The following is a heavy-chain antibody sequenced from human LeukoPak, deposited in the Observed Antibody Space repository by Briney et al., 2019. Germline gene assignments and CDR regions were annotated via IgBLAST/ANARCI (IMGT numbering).Heavy chain of an antibody. CDR1: GFTFSSYG. CDR2: IWYDGSNK. J-gene: IGHJ4*02. Sequence: PGGSLRLSCAASGFTFSSYGMHWVRQAPGKGLEWVAVIWYDGSNKYYADSVKGRFTISRDNSKNTLYLQMNSLRAEDTAVCYCAKDRGTQYQLLFDYWGQGTLVTVSS. CDR3: AKDRGTQYQLLFDY. V-gene: IGHV3-33*06. D-gene: IGHD2-2*01.